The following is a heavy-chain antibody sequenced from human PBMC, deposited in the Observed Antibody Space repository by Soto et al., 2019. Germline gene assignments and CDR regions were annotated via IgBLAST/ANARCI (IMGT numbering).Heavy chain of an antibody. CDR3: AGDGAICCFDY. CDR1: GFTFSDYY. D-gene: IGHD1-26*01. CDR2: ISSSGSTI. Sequence: QVQLVESGGGLVKPGGSLRLSCAASGFTFSDYYMSWIRQAPGKGLEWVSYISSSGSTIYYADSVKGRLTISRDHAKNSLYLQINGLKAEVTAVYYCAGDGAICCFDYGGQGYLVTVSS. J-gene: IGHJ4*02. V-gene: IGHV3-11*01.